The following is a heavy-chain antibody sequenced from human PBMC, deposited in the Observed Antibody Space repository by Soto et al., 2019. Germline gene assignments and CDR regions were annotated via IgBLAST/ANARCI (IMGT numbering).Heavy chain of an antibody. CDR3: AKARGYYDSSRQWDY. Sequence: GGSLRLSCAAPGFTFSSYGMHWVRQAPGKGLEWVAVIWYSGSNKYYADSVKGRFTISRDNSKNTLYLQMNSLRAEDTAVYYCAKARGYYDSSRQWDYWGQGTLVTVSS. CDR1: GFTFSSYG. CDR2: IWYSGSNK. D-gene: IGHD3-22*01. V-gene: IGHV3-33*06. J-gene: IGHJ4*02.